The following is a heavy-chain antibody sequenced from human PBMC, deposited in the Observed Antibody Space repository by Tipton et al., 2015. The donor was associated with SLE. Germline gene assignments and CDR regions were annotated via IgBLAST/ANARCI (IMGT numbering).Heavy chain of an antibody. CDR3: ARHPQGAQVGATYFDY. D-gene: IGHD1-26*01. CDR2: IYYSGST. Sequence: TLSLTCTVSGGSISSSSYYWGWIRQPPGKGLEWIGSIYYSGSTYYNPSLKSRVTISVDTSKNQFSLKLRSVTAADTAVYYCARHPQGAQVGATYFDYWGQGTLVTVSS. CDR1: GGSISSSSYY. V-gene: IGHV4-39*07. J-gene: IGHJ4*02.